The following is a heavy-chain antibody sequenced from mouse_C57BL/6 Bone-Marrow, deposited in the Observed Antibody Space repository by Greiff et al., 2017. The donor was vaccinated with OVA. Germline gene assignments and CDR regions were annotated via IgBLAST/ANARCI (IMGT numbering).Heavy chain of an antibody. J-gene: IGHJ4*01. V-gene: IGHV1-50*01. CDR3: ARFDGYYRRAMDY. D-gene: IGHD2-3*01. CDR2: IDPSDSYP. CDR1: GYTFTSYW. Sequence: QVQLQQSGAELVKPGASVKLSCKASGYTFTSYWMQWVKQRPGQGLEWIGEIDPSDSYPNYNQKFKGKATLTVDTSSSTAYMQLSSLTSEDSAVYYCARFDGYYRRAMDYWGQGTSVTVSS.